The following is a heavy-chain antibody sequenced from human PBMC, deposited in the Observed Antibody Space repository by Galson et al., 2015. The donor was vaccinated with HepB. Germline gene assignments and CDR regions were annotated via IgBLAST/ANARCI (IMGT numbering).Heavy chain of an antibody. D-gene: IGHD2-15*01. CDR1: GYTFSTYC. CDR3: ARGALVGVVGGSQNNWVDP. Sequence: SVKVSCKASGYTFSTYCITWVRQAPGKGLEWMGWNSPYNRDTNYARKFQGRVTMTTDTFKSTAYVELRSLRSDDTAVYYCARGALVGVVGGSQNNWVDPWGKGTLVTVSS. J-gene: IGHJ5*02. CDR2: NSPYNRDT. V-gene: IGHV1-18*01.